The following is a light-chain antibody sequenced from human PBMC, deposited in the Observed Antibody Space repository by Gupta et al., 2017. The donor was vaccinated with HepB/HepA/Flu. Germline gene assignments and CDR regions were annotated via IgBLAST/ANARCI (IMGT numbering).Light chain of an antibody. CDR3: SSYTSSSTE. CDR1: TSDVGGYNY. Sequence: QSSLTPPASVTLSPGRSIPTSCTGTTSDVGGYNYVPWYQQHPGKAPKLMIYDVGNRPSGVSNRFSGSKSGNTASLTISGLQAEDEADYYCSSYTSSSTEFGGGTKLTVL. V-gene: IGLV2-14*03. J-gene: IGLJ2*01. CDR2: DVG.